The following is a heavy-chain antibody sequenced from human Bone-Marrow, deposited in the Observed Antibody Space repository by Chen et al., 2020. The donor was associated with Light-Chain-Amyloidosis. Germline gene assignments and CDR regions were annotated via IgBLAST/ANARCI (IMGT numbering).Heavy chain of an antibody. CDR2: IYPDDSDA. V-gene: IGHV5-51*01. Sequence: EVQLEQPGPEVKKPGESLKISCKGSGYTFPTYWIGWVRQMPGKGLEWMGVIYPDDSDARYSPSFEGQVTISADKSITTAYLQWRSLKASDTAMYYCARRRDGYNFVYWGQGTLVTVSS. CDR1: GYTFPTYW. D-gene: IGHD5-12*01. J-gene: IGHJ4*02. CDR3: ARRRDGYNFVY.